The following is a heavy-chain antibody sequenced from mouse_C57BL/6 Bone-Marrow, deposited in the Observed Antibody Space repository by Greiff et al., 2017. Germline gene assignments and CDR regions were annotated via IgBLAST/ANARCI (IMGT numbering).Heavy chain of an antibody. Sequence: QVQLQQPGAELVMPGASVKLSCKASGYTFTSSWMHWVKQRPGQGLEWIGELDPSDSYTKYNHKFKGKSTLTVDTSSSTAYMQLSSLTSEDAAVYDCAIENYVSSYWFAYWGQGTLVTVSA. V-gene: IGHV1-69*01. J-gene: IGHJ3*01. CDR3: AIENYVSSYWFAY. D-gene: IGHD1-1*01. CDR1: GYTFTSSW. CDR2: LDPSDSYT.